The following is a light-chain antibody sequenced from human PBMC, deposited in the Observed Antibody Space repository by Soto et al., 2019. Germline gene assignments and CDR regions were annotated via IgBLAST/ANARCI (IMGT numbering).Light chain of an antibody. CDR3: SSYTSSSTYV. V-gene: IGLV2-14*01. Sequence: QSVLTQPGSVSGSPGQSVTISCTGPRXDIGDSNFISWYQHSPGKAPRLLIYEVNNRPSGVSKRFSGSKAGNTASLTISGLLAEDEADYYCSSYTSSSTYVFGTGTKVNLL. CDR2: EVN. CDR1: RXDIGDSNF. J-gene: IGLJ1*01.